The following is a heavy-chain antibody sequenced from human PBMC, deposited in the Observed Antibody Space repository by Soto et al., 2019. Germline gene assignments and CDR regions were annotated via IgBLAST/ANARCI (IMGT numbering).Heavy chain of an antibody. CDR3: ARTTTQVTRPSDIGL. D-gene: IGHD4-4*01. CDR2: IHNSGNT. V-gene: IGHV4-31*03. J-gene: IGHJ2*01. Sequence: QVQLQESGPGLVKPSQTLSLTCTVSGASISSGDYYWSWIRQYPGKGLEWIGYIHNSGNTYYNPALKSRVSISMDTSRNQFALQLYSVIAADTAVYYCARTTTQVTRPSDIGLWGRGSLVTISS. CDR1: GASISSGDYY.